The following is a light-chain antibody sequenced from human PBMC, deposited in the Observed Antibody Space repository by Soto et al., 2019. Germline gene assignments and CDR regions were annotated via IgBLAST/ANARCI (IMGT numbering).Light chain of an antibody. CDR3: QQYNNWLIT. CDR1: QSVSSSY. J-gene: IGKJ5*01. CDR2: GAS. V-gene: IGKV3-15*01. Sequence: EIVLAHSPVTLSLPPVQRPTLSCTPSQSVSSSYLAWYQQKPGQAPRLLIYGASTRATGIPARFSGSGSGTEFTLTISSLQSEDFAVYYCQQYNNWLITFGQGTRLENK.